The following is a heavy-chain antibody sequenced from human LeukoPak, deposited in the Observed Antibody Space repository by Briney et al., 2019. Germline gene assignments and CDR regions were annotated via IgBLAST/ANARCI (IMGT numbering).Heavy chain of an antibody. D-gene: IGHD3-3*01. CDR1: GFTFGSYA. J-gene: IGHJ6*03. CDR3: ARVIFWSGYPWYYYMDV. CDR2: ISYDGSNK. V-gene: IGHV3-30*04. Sequence: PGGSLRLSCAASGFTFGSYAMHWVRQAPGKGLEWVAVISYDGSNKYYADSVKGRFTISRDNSKNTLYLQMNSLRAEDTAVYYCARVIFWSGYPWYYYMDVWGKGTTVTVSS.